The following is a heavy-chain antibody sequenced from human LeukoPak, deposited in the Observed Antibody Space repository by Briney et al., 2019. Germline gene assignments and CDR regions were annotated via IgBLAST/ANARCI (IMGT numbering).Heavy chain of an antibody. J-gene: IGHJ3*02. V-gene: IGHV1-8*01. D-gene: IGHD1-26*01. CDR2: MNPHSDNT. CDR3: ARELRKSYSGSYDDAFDI. CDR1: GYTFTSYD. Sequence: ASVKVSCKASGYTFTSYDINWVRQATGQELEWMGWMNPHSDNTAYAQKFQGRVTMTRDMSTSTVYMELSSLRSEDTAVYYCARELRKSYSGSYDDAFDIWGQGTMVTVSS.